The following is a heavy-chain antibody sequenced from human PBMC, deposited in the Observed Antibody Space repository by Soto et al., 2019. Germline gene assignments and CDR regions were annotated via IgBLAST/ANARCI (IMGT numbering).Heavy chain of an antibody. CDR1: GFSLSTRGVH. CDR2: IYWDDDK. D-gene: IGHD6-19*01. CDR3: ARAVSGSHYFDY. J-gene: IGHJ4*02. V-gene: IGHV2-5*02. Sequence: SGPTLVNPTQTLTLTCTFSGFSLSTRGVHVGWIRQPPGKALEWLAIIYWDDDKRYSPSLKSRLTITKDTSKNQVVLTLTNMDPVDTATYYCARAVSGSHYFDYWGQGTLVTVSS.